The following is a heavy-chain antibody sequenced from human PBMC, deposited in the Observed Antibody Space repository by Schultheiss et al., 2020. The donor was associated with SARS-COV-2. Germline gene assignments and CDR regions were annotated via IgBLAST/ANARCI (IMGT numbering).Heavy chain of an antibody. CDR2: INSDGSST. J-gene: IGHJ3*02. CDR1: GFTFSSYW. Sequence: GESLKISCAASGFTFSSYWMHWVRQAPGKGLVWVSRINSDGSSTSYADSVKGRFTISRDNAKNTLYLQMNSLRAEDTAVYYCATRGSGYYYGDDAFDIWGQGTMVTVSS. D-gene: IGHD3-22*01. V-gene: IGHV3-74*01. CDR3: ATRGSGYYYGDDAFDI.